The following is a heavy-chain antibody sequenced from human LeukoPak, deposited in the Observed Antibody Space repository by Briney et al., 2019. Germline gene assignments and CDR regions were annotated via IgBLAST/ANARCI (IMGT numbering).Heavy chain of an antibody. CDR1: AFIFSGHW. Sequence: GGSLRLSCEGSAFIFSGHWMNWVRQTPGKGLEGGAGKREVERLRQYVDSVKGRFSISRDNTKGSLFLQLNSLRAEDTAVYYCARDFTYYYDSSGYYPHNIDYWGQGTLVTVSS. J-gene: IGHJ4*02. CDR3: ARDFTYYYDSSGYYPHNIDY. V-gene: IGHV3-7*03. D-gene: IGHD3-22*01. CDR2: KREVERLR.